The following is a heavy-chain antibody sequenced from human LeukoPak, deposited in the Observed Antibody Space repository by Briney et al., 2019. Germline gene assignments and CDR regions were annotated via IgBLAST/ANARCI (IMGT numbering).Heavy chain of an antibody. J-gene: IGHJ5*02. CDR1: GFQLISYS. V-gene: IGHV3-23*01. CDR2: ISGSGGST. D-gene: IGHD1-26*01. Sequence: GGSLRLSCAASGFQLISYSVNWVRQAPGKGLEWVSAISGSGGSTYYADSVKGRFTISRDNSKNTLYLQMNSLRAEDTAVYYCAKDVIPSYSGSLGSIGWFDPWGQGTLVTVSS. CDR3: AKDVIPSYSGSLGSIGWFDP.